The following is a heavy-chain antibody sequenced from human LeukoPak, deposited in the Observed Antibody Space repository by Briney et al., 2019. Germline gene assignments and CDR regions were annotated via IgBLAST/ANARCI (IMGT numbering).Heavy chain of an antibody. Sequence: GGSLRLSCTVSGFTFGDYAVSWVRQAPGKGLEWVGFIRSKAYGGTTEYAASVEGRFTISRDDSKSIAYLQMNSLKTEDTAVYYCTRGYYDFWSGYYNFDYWGQGTLVTVSS. CDR3: TRGYYDFWSGYYNFDY. J-gene: IGHJ4*02. CDR1: GFTFGDYA. D-gene: IGHD3-3*01. V-gene: IGHV3-49*04. CDR2: IRSKAYGGTT.